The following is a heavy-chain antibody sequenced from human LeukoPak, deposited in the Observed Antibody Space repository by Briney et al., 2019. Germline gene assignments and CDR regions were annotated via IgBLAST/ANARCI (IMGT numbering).Heavy chain of an antibody. CDR2: ISHSSSTI. CDR3: ARDEYTVTTYLFDY. J-gene: IGHJ4*02. V-gene: IGHV3-48*01. Sequence: GGSLRLSCAASGFTFSSYSMNWVRQAPGKGLEWVSYISHSSSTIYYADSVKGRFTISRDNAKKSLYLQMNSLRAEDTAVYYCARDEYTVTTYLFDYWGQGTLVTVSS. D-gene: IGHD4-11*01. CDR1: GFTFSSYS.